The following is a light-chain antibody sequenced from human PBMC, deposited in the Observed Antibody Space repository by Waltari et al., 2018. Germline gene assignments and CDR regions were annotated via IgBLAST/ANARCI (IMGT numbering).Light chain of an antibody. CDR2: HAS. CDR1: QNVGGY. J-gene: IGKJ4*01. Sequence: EIVLTQSPATLSLSPGDRATLPCRAGQNVGGYLAWFQQKPGQAPRLLIYHASNRATGLPARFSGSGSGTDFTLTISSLEPEDFAIYYCQQRSSWPLTFGGGTKVEI. V-gene: IGKV3-11*01. CDR3: QQRSSWPLT.